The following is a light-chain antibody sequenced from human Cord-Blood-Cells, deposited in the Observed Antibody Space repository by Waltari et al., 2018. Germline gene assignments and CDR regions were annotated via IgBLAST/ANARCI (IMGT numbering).Light chain of an antibody. J-gene: IGKJ4*01. Sequence: DIQMTQYPSSLPASVGDRVTITCRPSQSISSYLNWYQQKPGKAPKLLIYAASSLQSGAPPRISGSGSGTEFTLTISSLQPDDFATYYGQQSYSTPLTFGGGTKVEIK. V-gene: IGKV1-39*01. CDR2: AAS. CDR3: QQSYSTPLT. CDR1: QSISSY.